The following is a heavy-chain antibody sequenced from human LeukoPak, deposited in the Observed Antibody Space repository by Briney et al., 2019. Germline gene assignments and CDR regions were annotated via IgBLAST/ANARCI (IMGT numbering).Heavy chain of an antibody. V-gene: IGHV1-18*01. CDR1: GYTFTSYG. Sequence: GASVNVSCKASGYTFTSYGISWVRQAPGQGLEWMGWISAYNGNTNYAQKLQGRVTMTTDTSTSTAYMELRSLRSDDTAVYYCARDDAGLRFLEWLLPLDYWGQGTLVTVSS. CDR2: ISAYNGNT. D-gene: IGHD3-3*01. J-gene: IGHJ4*02. CDR3: ARDDAGLRFLEWLLPLDY.